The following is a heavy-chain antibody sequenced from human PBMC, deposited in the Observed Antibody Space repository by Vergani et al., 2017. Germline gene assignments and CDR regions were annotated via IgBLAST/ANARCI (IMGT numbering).Heavy chain of an antibody. Sequence: EVQLVESGGGIVKPGGPLRLSCVASGFSFRNAWMNWVRRTPGKGLEWVGRIKSTFDRWTTDYAAAVKGRFTISRDDSKNTLFLQMNGLKTEDIGVYYCTTDXRYCGDGACYWLRDHHYYGMDVWGQGTTVTVSS. CDR2: IKSTFDRWTT. CDR1: GFSFRNAW. V-gene: IGHV3-15*07. J-gene: IGHJ6*02. CDR3: TTDXRYCGDGACYWLRDHHYYGMDV. D-gene: IGHD2-21*01.